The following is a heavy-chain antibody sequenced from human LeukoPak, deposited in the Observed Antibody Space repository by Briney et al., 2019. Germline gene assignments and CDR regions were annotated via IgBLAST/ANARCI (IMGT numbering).Heavy chain of an antibody. CDR3: ARDGARPSSTSRRGYYYYGMDV. CDR1: GYTFTSYG. CDR2: ISACNGNT. Sequence: ASVKVSCKASGYTFTSYGISWVRQAPGQGLEWMGWISACNGNTNYAQKLQGRVTMTTDTSTSTAYMELRSLRSDDTAVYYCARDGARPSSTSRRGYYYYGMDVWGQGTTVTVSS. D-gene: IGHD2-2*01. V-gene: IGHV1-18*01. J-gene: IGHJ6*02.